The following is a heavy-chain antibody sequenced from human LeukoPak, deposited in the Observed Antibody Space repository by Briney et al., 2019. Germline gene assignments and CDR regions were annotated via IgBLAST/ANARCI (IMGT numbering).Heavy chain of an antibody. CDR2: ISGSSTYM. V-gene: IGHV3-21*01. CDR1: GFTFSNYW. CDR3: ARDGLSDDFWSGHNDF. D-gene: IGHD3-3*01. Sequence: GGSLRLSCAVSGFTFSNYWMHWVRQTPGKGLVWVSSISGSSTYMYYADSVKGRFTISRDNAKNSLYLQMNSLRGEDTAVYYCARDGLSDDFWSGHNDFWGQGILVTVSS. J-gene: IGHJ4*02.